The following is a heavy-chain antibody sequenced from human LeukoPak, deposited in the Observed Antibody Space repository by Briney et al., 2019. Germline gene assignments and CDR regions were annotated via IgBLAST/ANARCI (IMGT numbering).Heavy chain of an antibody. Sequence: GSLRLSCAASAFTFSSYGMSWVRQAPGKGLEWVSAISGGGRDIFYADAVKGRFTISRDNSKNTLYLQMNSLRAEDTAVYYCSLQGYYDSRFDYWGQGTLVTVSS. CDR3: SLQGYYDSRFDY. CDR1: AFTFSSYG. V-gene: IGHV3-23*01. D-gene: IGHD3-22*01. J-gene: IGHJ4*02. CDR2: ISGGGRDI.